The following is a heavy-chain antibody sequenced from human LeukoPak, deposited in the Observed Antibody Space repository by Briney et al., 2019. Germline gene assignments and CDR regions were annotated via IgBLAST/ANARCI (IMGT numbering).Heavy chain of an antibody. J-gene: IGHJ4*02. CDR1: GFTVSSNY. D-gene: IGHD1-26*01. CDR3: ASLKGSRLVGAHHYFDY. Sequence: GGSLRLSCAASGFTVSSNYMSWVRQAPGKGLEWVSVIYSGGSTYYADSVKGRFTISRDNSKNTLYLQMNSLRAEDTAVYYRASLKGSRLVGAHHYFDYWGQGTLVTVSS. CDR2: IYSGGST. V-gene: IGHV3-53*01.